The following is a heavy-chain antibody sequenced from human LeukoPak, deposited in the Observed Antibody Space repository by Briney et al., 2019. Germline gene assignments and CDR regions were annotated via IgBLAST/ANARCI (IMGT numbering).Heavy chain of an antibody. V-gene: IGHV3-7*04. Sequence: GGSLRLSCAASGFTFSNFAMNWVRQAPGKGLEWVANIKQDGSGMYSVDSVKGRFTISRDNAKNSLYLRMNSLRAEDTAVYYCARDFRNSYGPTSYYFDYWGQGTLVTVSS. D-gene: IGHD5-18*01. CDR3: ARDFRNSYGPTSYYFDY. CDR1: GFTFSNFA. J-gene: IGHJ4*02. CDR2: IKQDGSGM.